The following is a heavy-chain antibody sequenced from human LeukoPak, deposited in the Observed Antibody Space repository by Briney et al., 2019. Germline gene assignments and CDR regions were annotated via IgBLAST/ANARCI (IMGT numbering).Heavy chain of an antibody. Sequence: SETLSLTCTVSGGSISSSSYYWGWIRQPPGKGLEWIGSIYYSGSTYYNPSLKSRVTISVDTSKSQFSLKLSSVTAADTAVYYCARHTRGIAAAGTYFQHWGQGTLVTVSS. CDR3: ARHTRGIAAAGTYFQH. V-gene: IGHV4-39*01. CDR1: GGSISSSSYY. CDR2: IYYSGST. D-gene: IGHD6-13*01. J-gene: IGHJ1*01.